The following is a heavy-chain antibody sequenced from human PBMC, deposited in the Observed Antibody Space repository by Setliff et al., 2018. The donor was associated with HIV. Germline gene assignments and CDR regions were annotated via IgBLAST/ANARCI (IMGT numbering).Heavy chain of an antibody. CDR2: IYYSGST. J-gene: IGHJ4*02. CDR3: ARDTYDSRGYFFGY. V-gene: IGHV4-34*11. CDR1: GGSVSDYS. Sequence: SETLSLTCAVYGGSVSDYSCNWIRQPPGKGLEWIGNIYYSGSTYYNPSLRSRVTISKDTSKNQFSLHLTSVTAADTAVYYCARDTYDSRGYFFGYWGQGTLVTVSS. D-gene: IGHD3-22*01.